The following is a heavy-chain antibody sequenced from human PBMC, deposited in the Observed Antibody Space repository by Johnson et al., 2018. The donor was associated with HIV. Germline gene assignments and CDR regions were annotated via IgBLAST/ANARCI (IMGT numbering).Heavy chain of an antibody. CDR1: GFTFDDYG. J-gene: IGHJ3*02. V-gene: IGHV3-20*04. CDR3: AREIFYTDTAFDI. CDR2: INWNGGST. Sequence: VQLVESGGGLIQPGGSLRLSCAASGFTFDDYGMSWVRQAPGKGLEWVSGINWNGGSTGYADYVTGRFTISRDNAKNSLYLQMNSLRAEDTALYYCAREIFYTDTAFDIWGQGTMVTVSS.